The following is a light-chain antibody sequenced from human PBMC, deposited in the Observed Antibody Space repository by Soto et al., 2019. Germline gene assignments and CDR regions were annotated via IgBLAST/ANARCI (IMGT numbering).Light chain of an antibody. V-gene: IGKV1-5*03. Sequence: DIQMTQSPSTLSASVGDRVTITCRASRSISTWLAWYQQKPGKAPKLLIYKASSLESGVPSRFSGSRSGTEFTLTISSLQPDDFATYYCQQYDSSPLTFGGGTKVDIK. CDR2: KAS. CDR1: RSISTW. J-gene: IGKJ4*01. CDR3: QQYDSSPLT.